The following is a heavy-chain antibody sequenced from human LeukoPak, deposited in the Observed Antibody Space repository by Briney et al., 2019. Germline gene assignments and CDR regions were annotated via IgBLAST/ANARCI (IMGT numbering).Heavy chain of an antibody. CDR3: AKDDGSPDYYDSSGYSSRPHDNPTFDY. V-gene: IGHV3-30*18. CDR1: GFTFSSYG. J-gene: IGHJ4*02. Sequence: GGSLRLSCAASGFTFSSYGMHWVRQAPGKGLEWVAVISYDGSNKYYADSVKGRFTISRDNSKNTLYLQMNSLRAEDTAVYYCAKDDGSPDYYDSSGYSSRPHDNPTFDYWGQGTLVTVSS. CDR2: ISYDGSNK. D-gene: IGHD3-22*01.